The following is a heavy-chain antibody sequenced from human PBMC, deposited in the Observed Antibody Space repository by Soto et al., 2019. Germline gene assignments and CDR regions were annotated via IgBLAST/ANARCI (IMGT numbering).Heavy chain of an antibody. CDR1: GGSIGRDY. Sequence: SEALSLMSQLPGGSIGRDYWSWIRQPRGGAHDGIGYVYYGGSINDNPSINSRVTMSVDTSKNQFYLTLSSVTAADTALYFCARRDYNTSSLGPFDYWGQGILVTVS. V-gene: IGHV4-59*01. CDR2: VYYGGSI. D-gene: IGHD6-6*01. CDR3: ARRDYNTSSLGPFDY. J-gene: IGHJ4*02.